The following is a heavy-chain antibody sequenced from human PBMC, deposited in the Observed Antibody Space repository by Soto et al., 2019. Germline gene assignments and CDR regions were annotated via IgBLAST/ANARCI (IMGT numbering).Heavy chain of an antibody. CDR3: SRGQPQGIAAAGTFGKYDY. CDR1: GGSFSGYY. D-gene: IGHD6-13*01. Sequence: QVQLQQWGAGLLKPSETLSLTCAVYGGSFSGYYWSWIRQNPGKGLEWIGEINHSGSTNYNPSLKRRVTTSVDTYKNQYYLKLSSVTDADTAVYYCSRGQPQGIAAAGTFGKYDYWGQGTLVTVSS. J-gene: IGHJ4*02. CDR2: INHSGST. V-gene: IGHV4-34*01.